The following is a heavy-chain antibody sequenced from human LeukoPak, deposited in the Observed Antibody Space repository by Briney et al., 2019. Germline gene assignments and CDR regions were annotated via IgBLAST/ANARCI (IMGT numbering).Heavy chain of an antibody. CDR3: ADLLTTATLRNA. Sequence: PGGSLRLSCAASGFTFSSYAMSLVRQAPGKGLDWVSAISDNGVNTYYADSVRGRFTISRDNSKDTLYMQMNGLRADDTAVYYCADLLTTATLRNAWGQGALVTVSS. CDR2: ISDNGVNT. D-gene: IGHD4-17*01. J-gene: IGHJ5*02. V-gene: IGHV3-23*01. CDR1: GFTFSSYA.